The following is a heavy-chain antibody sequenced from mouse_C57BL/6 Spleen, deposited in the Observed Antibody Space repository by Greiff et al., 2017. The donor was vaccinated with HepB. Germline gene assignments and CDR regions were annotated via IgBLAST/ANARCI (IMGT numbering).Heavy chain of an antibody. V-gene: IGHV3-1*01. CDR3: ARGDYDYDLWFAY. Sequence: VQLKQSGPGMVKPSQSLSLTCTVTGYSITSGYDWHWIRHYPGNKLEWMGYISYSGSTNYNPSLKSRISITHDTSKNHFFLKLNSVTTEDTATYYCARGDYDYDLWFAYWGQGTLVTVSA. D-gene: IGHD2-4*01. CDR2: ISYSGST. CDR1: GYSITSGYD. J-gene: IGHJ3*01.